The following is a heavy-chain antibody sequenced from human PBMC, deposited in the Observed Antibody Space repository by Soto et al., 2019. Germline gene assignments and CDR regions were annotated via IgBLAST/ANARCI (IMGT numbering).Heavy chain of an antibody. CDR3: ARGRYCSGGSCYFDY. J-gene: IGHJ4*02. CDR1: GFTFSSYW. Sequence: GGSLRLSCAASGFTFSSYWMHWVRQAPGKGLVWVSRINSDGSSTSYADSVKGRFTISRANAKNTLYLQMNSLRAEDTAVYYCARGRYCSGGSCYFDYWGQGTRVTVSS. D-gene: IGHD2-15*01. CDR2: INSDGSST. V-gene: IGHV3-74*01.